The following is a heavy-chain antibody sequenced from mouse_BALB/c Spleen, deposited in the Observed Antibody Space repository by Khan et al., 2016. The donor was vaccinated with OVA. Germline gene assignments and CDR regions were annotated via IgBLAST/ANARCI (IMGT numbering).Heavy chain of an antibody. CDR1: GLTFSSSA. Sequence: EVMLVESGGGLVKPGGSLKLSCAASGLTFSSSAMSWVRQTPEKRLEWVATISTGGRKIYYADSVKGRFTISRDNAKNTLSLQMSSLRSEYTAMYYCARSITPVVAFYYWGQGTTLTVSS. J-gene: IGHJ2*01. CDR3: ARSITPVVAFYY. D-gene: IGHD1-1*01. CDR2: ISTGGRKI. V-gene: IGHV5-9-1*01.